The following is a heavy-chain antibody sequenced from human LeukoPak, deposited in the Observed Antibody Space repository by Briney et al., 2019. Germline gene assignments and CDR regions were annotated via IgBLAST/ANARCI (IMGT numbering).Heavy chain of an antibody. V-gene: IGHV1-18*01. J-gene: IGHJ5*02. CDR1: GYTFTSYG. Sequence: GASVKVSCKASGYTFTSYGISWVRQAPGQGLEWMGWISAYSGNTNYAQKLQGRVTMTTDTSTSTAYMELRSLRSDDTAVYYCARLSIVGGYNWFDPWGQGTLVTVSS. CDR3: ARLSIVGGYNWFDP. CDR2: ISAYSGNT. D-gene: IGHD1-26*01.